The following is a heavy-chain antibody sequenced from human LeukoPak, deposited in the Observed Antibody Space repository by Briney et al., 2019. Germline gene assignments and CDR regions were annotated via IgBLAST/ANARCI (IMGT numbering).Heavy chain of an antibody. CDR3: ARAGYYDFWSGYAGPDAFDI. CDR2: ISSSSTI. CDR1: GFTFSSYS. V-gene: IGHV3-48*01. J-gene: IGHJ3*02. D-gene: IGHD3-3*01. Sequence: GGSLRLSCAASGFTFSSYSMNWVRQAPGKGLEWVSYISSSSTIYYADSVKGRFTISRDNAKNSLYLQMNSLRAEDTAVYYCARAGYYDFWSGYAGPDAFDIWGQGTMVTVSS.